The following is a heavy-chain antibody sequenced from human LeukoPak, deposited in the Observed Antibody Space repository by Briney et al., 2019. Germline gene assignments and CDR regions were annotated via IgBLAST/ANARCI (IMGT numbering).Heavy chain of an antibody. D-gene: IGHD1-14*01. V-gene: IGHV3-30*04. CDR1: GFTFSTYV. CDR3: GILTLSPG. CDR2: ISYDGSNK. J-gene: IGHJ4*02. Sequence: GGSLRLSCAASGFTFSTYVIHWVRQAPGKGLEWVAVISYDGSNKYYADSVKGRFTISRDTAKNTLYLQMNSLRVDDTAVYYGGILTLSPGWGQGNLVPVFS.